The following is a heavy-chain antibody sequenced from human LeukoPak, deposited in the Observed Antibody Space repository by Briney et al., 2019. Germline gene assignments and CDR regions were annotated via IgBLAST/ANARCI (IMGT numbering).Heavy chain of an antibody. J-gene: IGHJ4*02. V-gene: IGHV1-18*01. CDR3: ARDRGVLLWFRESPRIPGY. Sequence: ASVKVSCKASGYTFTSYGISWVRQAPGQGLEWMGWISAYNGNTNYAQKLQGRVTMTRDTSTSTAYMELRSLRSDDTAVYYCARDRGVLLWFRESPRIPGYWGQGTLVTVSS. CDR2: ISAYNGNT. D-gene: IGHD3-10*01. CDR1: GYTFTSYG.